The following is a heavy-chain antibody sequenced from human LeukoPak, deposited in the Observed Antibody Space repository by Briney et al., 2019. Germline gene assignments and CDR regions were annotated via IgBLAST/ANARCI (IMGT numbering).Heavy chain of an antibody. J-gene: IGHJ5*02. CDR3: ARETIVVVTNWFDP. CDR1: GGSFSGYY. V-gene: IGHV4-34*01. D-gene: IGHD2-21*02. CDR2: INHSGST. Sequence: SETLSLTCAVHGGSFSGYYWSWIRQPPGKGLEWIGEINHSGSTNYNPSLKSRVTISVDTSKNQFSLKLSSVTAADTAVYYCARETIVVVTNWFDPWGQGTLVTVSS.